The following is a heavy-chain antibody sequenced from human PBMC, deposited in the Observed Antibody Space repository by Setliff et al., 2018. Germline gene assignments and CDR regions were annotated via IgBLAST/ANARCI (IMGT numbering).Heavy chain of an antibody. CDR3: ARSSGPRVVLAADFDY. CDR2: IRVYDGYT. CDR1: GYMFTTYG. V-gene: IGHV1-18*01. J-gene: IGHJ4*02. D-gene: IGHD5-12*01. Sequence: ASVKVSCKTSGYMFTTYGISWVRQDPGQGLEWMGWIRVYDGYTDYAQKFQGRVTMTKDTSTSTAYMELRSLRPDDTAVYYCARSSGPRVVLAADFDYWGQGTLVTVSS.